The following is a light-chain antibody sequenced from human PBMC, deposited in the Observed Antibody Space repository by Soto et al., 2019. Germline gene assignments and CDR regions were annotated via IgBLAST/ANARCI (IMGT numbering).Light chain of an antibody. CDR1: QSLITRY. V-gene: IGKV3-20*01. J-gene: IGKJ5*01. CDR2: GGS. CDR3: QQYGTSPT. Sequence: EIVLTQSPGTLSLFPGERATLSCRASQSLITRYLAWYQQKPGQAPRLLIYGGSSRATGIPDRFSGSGSGTDFTITISRLEPEDFAVYSCQQYGTSPTFGQGTRLEIK.